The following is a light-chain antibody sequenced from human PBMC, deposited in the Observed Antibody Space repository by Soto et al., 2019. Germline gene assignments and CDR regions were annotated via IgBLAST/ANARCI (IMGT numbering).Light chain of an antibody. Sequence: NFMLTQPHSVSESPGKTVTISCTRSSGGIATNSVQWYQQRPGSSPTTVIYEDNQRPSGVPDRFSGSIDSSSNSASLTISGLKTEDEADYYCQSCDSRNLYVFGTGTKVTVL. CDR2: EDN. V-gene: IGLV6-57*01. CDR1: SGGIATNS. J-gene: IGLJ1*01. CDR3: QSCDSRNLYV.